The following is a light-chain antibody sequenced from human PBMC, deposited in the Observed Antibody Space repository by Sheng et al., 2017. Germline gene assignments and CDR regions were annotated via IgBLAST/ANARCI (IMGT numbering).Light chain of an antibody. CDR2: SNT. V-gene: IGLV1-44*01. CDR3: AAWDDRLRRAL. CDR1: TSNIGSNA. J-gene: IGLJ2*01. Sequence: QSVLTQPPSASGTPGQRVTISCSGGTSNIGSNAVNWYQQVPGTAPKLVIHSNTQRPSGVPDRFSGSKSGTSASLAIGGLQSEDGADYYCAAWDDRLRRALFGGGTKVTVL.